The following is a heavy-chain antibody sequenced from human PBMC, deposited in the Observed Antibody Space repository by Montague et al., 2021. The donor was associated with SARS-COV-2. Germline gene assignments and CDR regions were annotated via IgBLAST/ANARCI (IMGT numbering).Heavy chain of an antibody. J-gene: IGHJ6*02. CDR3: ARGPHYFYYGMDV. Sequence: SETLSLTCIVSGASTSNYYWSWIRQSPGTGLEWIGYIYNSGTTKYNPSLQSRVTMSLDTSKNQFSLRLSSVTAADTAVYYCARGPHYFYYGMDVWGQGTTVTVSS. CDR2: IYNSGTT. V-gene: IGHV4-59*08. CDR1: GASTSNYY.